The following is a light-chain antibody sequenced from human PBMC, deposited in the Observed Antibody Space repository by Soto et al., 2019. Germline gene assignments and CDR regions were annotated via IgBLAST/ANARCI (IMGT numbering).Light chain of an antibody. CDR2: EVS. V-gene: IGLV2-14*01. CDR1: SSDVGGYNY. CDR3: SSYTSSSTYV. Sequence: QSVLTQPASVSGSPGQSITRSCTGTSSDVGGYNYVPWYQQHPGKAPQLMIYEVSNRPSGVSNRFSGSKSGNTASLTISGLQAEDEADYYCSSYTSSSTYVFGTGTKVTVL. J-gene: IGLJ1*01.